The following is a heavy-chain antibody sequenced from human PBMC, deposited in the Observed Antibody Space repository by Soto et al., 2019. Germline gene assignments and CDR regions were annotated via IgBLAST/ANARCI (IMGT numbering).Heavy chain of an antibody. CDR1: GFTFSSYA. V-gene: IGHV3-30-3*01. D-gene: IGHD6-19*01. Sequence: QVQLVESGGGVVQPGRSLRLSCAASGFTFSSYAMHWVRQAPGKGLEWVAVISYDGSNKYYADSVKGRFTISRDNSKNTLYMQMNSLRAEDTAVYYCARDQFMEVAGHFDYWCQGTLVTVSS. CDR2: ISYDGSNK. CDR3: ARDQFMEVAGHFDY. J-gene: IGHJ4*02.